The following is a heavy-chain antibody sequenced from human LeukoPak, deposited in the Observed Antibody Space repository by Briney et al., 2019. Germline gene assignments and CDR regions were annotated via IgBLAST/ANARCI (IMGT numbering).Heavy chain of an antibody. V-gene: IGHV4-59*01. J-gene: IGHJ3*02. CDR3: ARSGQPPDAFDI. CDR1: GGSISSYY. Sequence: SETLSLTYTVSGGSISSYYWSWIRQPPGKGLEWIGYIYYSGSTNYNPSLKSRVTISVDTSKNQFSLKLSSVTAADTAVYYCARSGQPPDAFDIWGQGTMVTVSS. D-gene: IGHD3-10*01. CDR2: IYYSGST.